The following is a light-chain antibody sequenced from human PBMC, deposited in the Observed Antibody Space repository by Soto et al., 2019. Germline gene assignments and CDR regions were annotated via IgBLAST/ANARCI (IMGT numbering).Light chain of an antibody. CDR1: QSVSSSY. V-gene: IGKV3-20*01. J-gene: IGKJ1*01. Sequence: EIVLTQSRSTLSLSPGERATLSCRASQSVSSSYLAWYQQKPGQAPRLLIYGASNRATGIPDRFSGSGSGTDFTLTISRLEPEDFAVYYCQQYGNSPWTFGQGTKVEI. CDR2: GAS. CDR3: QQYGNSPWT.